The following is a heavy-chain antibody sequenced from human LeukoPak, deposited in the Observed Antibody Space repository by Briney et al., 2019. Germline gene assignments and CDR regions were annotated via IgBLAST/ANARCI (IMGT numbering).Heavy chain of an antibody. Sequence: GESLKISCKGSGDTFATYWIGWVRQLPGKGLEWMGVIYPGDSDTRYSPSFQGQVTISADKSISTAYLQWSSLKASDTAMYYCATHQYYYGSGSYDPEYYFDYWGQGTLVTVSS. J-gene: IGHJ4*02. V-gene: IGHV5-51*01. CDR3: ATHQYYYGSGSYDPEYYFDY. CDR2: IYPGDSDT. D-gene: IGHD3-10*01. CDR1: GDTFATYW.